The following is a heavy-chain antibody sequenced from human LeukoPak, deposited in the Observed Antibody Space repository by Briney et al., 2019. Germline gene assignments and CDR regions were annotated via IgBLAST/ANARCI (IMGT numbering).Heavy chain of an antibody. J-gene: IGHJ4*02. CDR2: IRYDGSNK. V-gene: IGHV3-30*02. CDR1: GFTFSSYG. CDR3: AKAEVLWFGESLYFDY. D-gene: IGHD3-10*01. Sequence: SGGSLRLSCAASGFTFSSYGMHWVRQAPGKGLEWVAFIRYDGSNKYYADSVKGRFTISRDNSKNTLYLQMNSLRAEDTAVYYCAKAEVLWFGESLYFDYWDQGTLVTVSS.